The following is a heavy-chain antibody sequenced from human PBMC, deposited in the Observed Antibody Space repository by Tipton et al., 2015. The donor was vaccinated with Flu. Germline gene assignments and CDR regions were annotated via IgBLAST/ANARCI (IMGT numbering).Heavy chain of an antibody. CDR2: IYYSGST. CDR3: ARRATDPYLYYYMDV. V-gene: IGHV4-59*08. J-gene: IGHJ6*03. D-gene: IGHD2-21*02. CDR1: GGSISSYY. Sequence: TLSLTCTVSGGSISSYYWSWIRQPPGKGLEWIGYIYYSGSTNYNPSLKSRVTISVDTSKNQFSLKLSSVTAADTAVYYCARRATDPYLYYYMDVWGKGTTVTVSS.